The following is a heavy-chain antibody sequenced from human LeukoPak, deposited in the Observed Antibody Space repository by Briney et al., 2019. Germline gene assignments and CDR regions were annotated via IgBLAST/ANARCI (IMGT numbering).Heavy chain of an antibody. J-gene: IGHJ4*02. CDR2: IYSGGTT. V-gene: IGHV3-53*01. Sequence: PGGSLRLSCAVSGFTVSGNYMSWVRQAPGKGLEWVSLIYSGGTTYYADSVKGRFTISRDNSKNTLYLQMNSLRAEDTAVYYCASPYYYASGSFDVWGQGTLVTVSS. D-gene: IGHD3-10*01. CDR3: ASPYYYASGSFDV. CDR1: GFTVSGNY.